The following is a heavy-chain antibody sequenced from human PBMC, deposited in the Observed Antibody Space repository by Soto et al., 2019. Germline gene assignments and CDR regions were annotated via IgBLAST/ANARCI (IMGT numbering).Heavy chain of an antibody. Sequence: QMQLEESGPGLLKPSETLSLTSAVSEASSIAEQRWTWVRQTPGKGLGWIGEIHHSGITRTNPSLMNRITRSVDKSRNQFFLNLNFVTAADTAVYYCASGFGWYAMDHWGLGPLVIVS. V-gene: IGHV4-4*02. J-gene: IGHJ4*03. D-gene: IGHD6-19*01. CDR1: EASSIAEQR. CDR2: IHHSGIT. CDR3: ASGFGWYAMDH.